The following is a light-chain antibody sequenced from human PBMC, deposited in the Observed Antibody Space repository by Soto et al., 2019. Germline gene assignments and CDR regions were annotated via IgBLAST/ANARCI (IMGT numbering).Light chain of an antibody. CDR3: QKYGSSPPT. CDR2: GAS. J-gene: IGKJ4*02. V-gene: IGKV3-20*01. Sequence: EIVLTQSPATLSLSPGERATLSCRASQSVSSNYLAWYQRKPGQAPRLLIYGASSRATDIPYRFSGSGSGIDFTFITTRLEPEDLAVYYCQKYGSSPPTISRGTKVEIK. CDR1: QSVSSNY.